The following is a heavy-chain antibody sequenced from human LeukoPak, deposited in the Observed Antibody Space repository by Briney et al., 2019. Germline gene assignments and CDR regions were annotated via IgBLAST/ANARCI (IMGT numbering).Heavy chain of an antibody. CDR1: GGSISSGSYY. CDR3: AREGYYGSGSYPMPDY. V-gene: IGHV4-61*02. Sequence: NPSETLSLTCTVSGGSISSGSYYWSWIRHPAGKGLEWTGRIYTSGSTNYNPSLKSRVTISVDTSKNQFSLKLSSVTAADTAVYYCAREGYYGSGSYPMPDYWGQGTLVTVSS. J-gene: IGHJ4*02. CDR2: IYTSGST. D-gene: IGHD3-10*01.